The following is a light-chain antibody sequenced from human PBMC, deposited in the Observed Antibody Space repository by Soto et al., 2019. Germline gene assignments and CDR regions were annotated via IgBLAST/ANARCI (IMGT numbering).Light chain of an antibody. J-gene: IGLJ1*01. CDR2: DVS. Sequence: QSALAQPASVSGSPGQSITISCTGTSSDVGGYNYVSWYQQHPGKAPKLMIYDVSNRPSGVSNRFSGSKSGKTASLTISGLQAEDEADYYCSSYTSSSKVFGTGTKLSVL. CDR1: SSDVGGYNY. CDR3: SSYTSSSKV. V-gene: IGLV2-14*01.